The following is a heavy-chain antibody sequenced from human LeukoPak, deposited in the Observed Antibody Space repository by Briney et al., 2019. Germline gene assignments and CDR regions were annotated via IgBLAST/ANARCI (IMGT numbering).Heavy chain of an antibody. CDR1: GGSISSYY. V-gene: IGHV4-59*01. J-gene: IGHJ5*02. CDR3: ARDGAVAVGPPGWFDP. Sequence: SQTLSLTCTVSGGSISSYYWSWIRQPPGKGLEWIGYIYYSGSTNYNPSLKSRVTISVDTSKNQFSLKLSSVTAADTAVYYCARDGAVAVGPPGWFDPWGQGTLVTVSS. D-gene: IGHD6-19*01. CDR2: IYYSGST.